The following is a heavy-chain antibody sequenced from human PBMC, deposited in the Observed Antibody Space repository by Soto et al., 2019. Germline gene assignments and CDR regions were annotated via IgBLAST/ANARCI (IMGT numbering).Heavy chain of an antibody. CDR1: GYSFAGYW. Sequence: PGESLKISCKGSGYSFAGYWITWVRQKPGKGLEWMGRIDPSDSQTYYSPSFRGHVTISVTKSITTVFLQWSSLRASHTAMYYCARQIYDSDTGPNFQYYFDTWGQGTPGTVSS. CDR2: IDPSDSQT. V-gene: IGHV5-10-1*01. D-gene: IGHD3-22*01. CDR3: ARQIYDSDTGPNFQYYFDT. J-gene: IGHJ4*02.